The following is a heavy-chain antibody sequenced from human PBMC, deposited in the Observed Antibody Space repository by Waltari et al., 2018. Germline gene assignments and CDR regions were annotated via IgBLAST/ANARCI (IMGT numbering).Heavy chain of an antibody. CDR1: TLTELS. CDR2: FDPEDGET. CDR3: ARCLQLDDFWSGPRCYYGMDV. D-gene: IGHD3-3*01. V-gene: IGHV1-24*01. Sequence: TLTELSMHWVRQAPGKGLEWMGGFDPEDGETIYAQKFQGRVTMTEDTSTDTAYMELSSVTAADTAVYYCARCLQLDDFWSGPRCYYGMDVWGQGTTVTVSS. J-gene: IGHJ6*02.